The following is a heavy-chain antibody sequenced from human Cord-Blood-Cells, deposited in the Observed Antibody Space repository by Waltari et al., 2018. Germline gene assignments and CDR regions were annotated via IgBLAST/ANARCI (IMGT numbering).Heavy chain of an antibody. CDR2: IYSGGST. CDR1: GSTDSTTY. D-gene: IGHD6-6*01. Sequence: EVQPVESGGGLVQPGGSLRLSCAAYGSTDSTTYISWVCQAQGKGLEWVSVIYSGGSTYYADSVKGRFTISRHNSKNTLYLQMNSLRAEDTAVYYCARAPGQLGAFDIWGQVTMVTVSS. CDR3: ARAPGQLGAFDI. J-gene: IGHJ3*02. V-gene: IGHV3-53*04.